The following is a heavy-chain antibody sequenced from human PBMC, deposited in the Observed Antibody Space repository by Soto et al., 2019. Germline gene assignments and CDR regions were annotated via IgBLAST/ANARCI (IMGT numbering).Heavy chain of an antibody. J-gene: IGHJ4*02. Sequence: PGGSLRLSCAASGFPFSDYYMSWIRQAPGKGLEWVSYISSGGTTKNYADSVKGRFTISRDNAKKSLYLQMNSLRAEDTAVYFCARQWHHDYAWGQGTLVTVSS. CDR3: ARQWHHDYA. CDR1: GFPFSDYY. V-gene: IGHV3-11*01. CDR2: ISSGGTTK. D-gene: IGHD2-2*01.